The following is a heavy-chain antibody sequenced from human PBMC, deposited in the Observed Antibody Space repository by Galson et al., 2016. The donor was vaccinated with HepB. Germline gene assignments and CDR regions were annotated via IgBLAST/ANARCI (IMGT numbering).Heavy chain of an antibody. J-gene: IGHJ4*02. CDR1: GLTFSRNG. V-gene: IGHV3-48*02. CDR3: ARGPCDTDRCDSGFRIFYY. CDR2: ITSDSRNT. D-gene: IGHD3-22*01. Sequence: SLRLSCAGSGLTFSRNGMGWVRQAPGKGLEWVSYITSDSRNTYYADSVKGRFTISRDNGKNSLYLQMNSLRDKDTAVYYCARGPCDTDRCDSGFRIFYYWSQATLVTVSS.